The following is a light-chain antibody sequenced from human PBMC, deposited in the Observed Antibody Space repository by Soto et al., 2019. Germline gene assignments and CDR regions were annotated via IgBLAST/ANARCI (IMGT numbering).Light chain of an antibody. J-gene: IGKJ4*01. Sequence: DVVMTQSPLSLPVTPGEPASISCRSSQSLLHSNGYNYLDWYLQKPGQSPQLLIYLGSNRASGVPDRFRRSGSGTDFTLKISRVEAADVGVYYCMQALQTPLALGGGTKVDIK. CDR2: LGS. CDR1: QSLLHSNGYNY. CDR3: MQALQTPLA. V-gene: IGKV2-28*01.